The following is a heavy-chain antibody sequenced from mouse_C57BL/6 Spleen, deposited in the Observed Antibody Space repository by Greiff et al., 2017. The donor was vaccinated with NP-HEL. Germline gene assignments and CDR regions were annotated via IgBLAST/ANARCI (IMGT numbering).Heavy chain of an antibody. CDR1: GYTFTSYG. J-gene: IGHJ2*01. D-gene: IGHD1-1*01. V-gene: IGHV1-81*01. CDR2: IYPRSGNT. Sequence: QVQLKESGAELARPGASVKLSCKASGYTFTSYGISWVKQRTGQGLEWIGEIYPRSGNTYYNEKFKGKATLTADKSSSTAYMELRSLTSEDSAVYFCATYYYGSSYCDYWGQGTTLTVSS. CDR3: ATYYYGSSYCDY.